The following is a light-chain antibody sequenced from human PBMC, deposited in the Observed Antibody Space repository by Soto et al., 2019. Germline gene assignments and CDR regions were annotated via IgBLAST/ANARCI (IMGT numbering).Light chain of an antibody. CDR3: ASYVRGNTVL. J-gene: IGLJ3*02. CDR1: SSDVGAYDY. Sequence: QSVLTQPASVSGSPGQSITISCTGTSSDVGAYDYVCWYQQYPGRVPKLLIYEVTYRPSGISPRFSGSKSGNTASLTISWLQAEDEADYYCASYVRGNTVLFGGGTKLTVL. V-gene: IGLV2-14*01. CDR2: EVT.